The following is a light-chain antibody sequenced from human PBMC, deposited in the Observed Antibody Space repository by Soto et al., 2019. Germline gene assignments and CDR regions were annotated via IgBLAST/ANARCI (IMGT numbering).Light chain of an antibody. CDR1: QSVSSN. CDR2: GAS. V-gene: IGKV3-15*01. Sequence: EIVMTQSPATLSVSPGERATLSCRASQSVSSNLAWYQQKPGQAPSLLIYGASTRDTGIPARFSGSWSGTECTLPLSRLQSEDFSVYYCQQYNNWPRTFGQGTKVDIK. J-gene: IGKJ1*01. CDR3: QQYNNWPRT.